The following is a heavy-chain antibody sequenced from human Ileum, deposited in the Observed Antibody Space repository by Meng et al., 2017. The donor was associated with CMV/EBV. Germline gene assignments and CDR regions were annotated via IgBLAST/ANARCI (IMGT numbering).Heavy chain of an antibody. CDR2: IKSKTDGGTT. V-gene: IGHV3-15*01. J-gene: IGHJ4*02. D-gene: IGHD2-2*02. Sequence: GESLKISCAASGFTFSNAWMSWVRQAPGKGLEWVGRIKSKTDGGTTDYAAPVKGRFTISRDDSENTLFLQMDSLKIEDTAMYYCTTPGCSSTTCYTRLYYWGQGTVVTVSS. CDR3: TTPGCSSTTCYTRLYY. CDR1: GFTFSNAW.